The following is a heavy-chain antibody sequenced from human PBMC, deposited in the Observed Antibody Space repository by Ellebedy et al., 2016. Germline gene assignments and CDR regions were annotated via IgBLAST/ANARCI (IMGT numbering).Heavy chain of an antibody. CDR2: VFHTGTT. CDR1: GFSLSNAW. Sequence: GSLRLSCAASGFSLSNAWINWIRRPPGKGLEWIGYVFHTGTTNYNPSLKSRVTMSVDTSKSQFSLRLTSVTAADTAVYYCAKWNGGWYAFEVWGQGTMVTVSS. CDR3: AKWNGGWYAFEV. V-gene: IGHV4-59*01. D-gene: IGHD6-19*01. J-gene: IGHJ3*01.